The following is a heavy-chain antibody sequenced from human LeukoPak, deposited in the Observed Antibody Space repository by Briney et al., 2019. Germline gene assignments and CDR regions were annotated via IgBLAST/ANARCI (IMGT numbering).Heavy chain of an antibody. J-gene: IGHJ4*02. CDR2: KSYDGSYK. CDR1: GFSLSSYG. CDR3: ARSQYGSGSYSPFDY. Sequence: PGGSLRLSCAVSGFSLSSYGMHWVRQAPGKGLECVALKSYDGSYKYYADSVRGRFTISRDNSKNTLYLQMYSLSAEDTAVYYCARSQYGSGSYSPFDYWGQGTLVTVSS. D-gene: IGHD3-10*01. V-gene: IGHV3-30*03.